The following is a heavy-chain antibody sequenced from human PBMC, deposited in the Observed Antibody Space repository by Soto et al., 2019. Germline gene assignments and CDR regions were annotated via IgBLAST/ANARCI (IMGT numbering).Heavy chain of an antibody. J-gene: IGHJ6*02. Sequence: SLTCTVSGGSISSYYWSWIRQPPGKGLEWIGYIYYSGSTNYNPSLKSRVTISVDTSKNQFSLKLSSVTAADTAVYYCAKSMPYGDYYYYGMDVWGQGTTVTVSS. V-gene: IGHV4-59*01. CDR3: AKSMPYGDYYYYGMDV. CDR1: GGSISSYY. CDR2: IYYSGST. D-gene: IGHD2-2*01.